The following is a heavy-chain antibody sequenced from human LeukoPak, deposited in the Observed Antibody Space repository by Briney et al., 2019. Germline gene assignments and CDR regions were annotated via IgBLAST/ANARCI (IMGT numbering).Heavy chain of an antibody. CDR2: FDPEDGET. Sequence: ASVKVSCKVSGYTLTELSMHWVRQAPGEGLEWMGGFDPEDGETIYAQKFQGRVTMTEDTSTDTAYMELSSLRSEDTAVYYCATVQTVTYLFDYWGQGTLVTVSS. D-gene: IGHD4-11*01. V-gene: IGHV1-24*01. CDR1: GYTLTELS. J-gene: IGHJ4*02. CDR3: ATVQTVTYLFDY.